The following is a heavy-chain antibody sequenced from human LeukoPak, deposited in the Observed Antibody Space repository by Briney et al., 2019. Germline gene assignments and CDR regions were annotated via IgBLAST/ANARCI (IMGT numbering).Heavy chain of an antibody. CDR2: IYYSGST. V-gene: IGHV4-59*01. Sequence: SETLSLTCTVSGGSISSYYWSWIRQPPGKGLEWIGYIYYSGSTNYNPSLKSRVTISVDTSKNQFPLKLSSVTAADTAVYYCARQSASYPWRSWFDPWGHGTLVTVSS. J-gene: IGHJ5*02. CDR3: ARQSASYPWRSWFDP. D-gene: IGHD3-16*01. CDR1: GGSISSYY.